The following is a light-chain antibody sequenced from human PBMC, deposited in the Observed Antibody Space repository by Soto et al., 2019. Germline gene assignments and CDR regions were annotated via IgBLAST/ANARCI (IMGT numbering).Light chain of an antibody. V-gene: IGLV2-23*01. CDR3: CSYAGSSTYV. Sequence: ALTPPASLFWSPGQAVTISCTGTSSVVGSYNLVSWYQQHPGKAPKLMIYEGSKRPSGVSNRFSGSKSGNTASLTISGLQAEDEADYYCCSYAGSSTYVFGTGTKVNVL. CDR2: EGS. CDR1: SSVVGSYNL. J-gene: IGLJ1*01.